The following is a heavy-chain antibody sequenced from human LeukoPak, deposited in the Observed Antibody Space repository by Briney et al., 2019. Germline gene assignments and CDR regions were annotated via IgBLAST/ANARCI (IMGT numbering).Heavy chain of an antibody. CDR3: ARKSYGRFDY. CDR2: IYYSGST. V-gene: IGHV4-39*01. J-gene: IGHJ4*02. D-gene: IGHD1-26*01. CDR1: GGSISSSYY. Sequence: SETLSLTCTVSGGSISSSYYWGWMRHPPPEGLEWIGSIYYSGSTYYNPSLKSRVTISVDTSKNQFSLKLSSVTAADTAVYYCARKSYGRFDYWGQGTLVTVSS.